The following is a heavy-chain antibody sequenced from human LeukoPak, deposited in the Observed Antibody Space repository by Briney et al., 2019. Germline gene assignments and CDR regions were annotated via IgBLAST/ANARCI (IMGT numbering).Heavy chain of an antibody. D-gene: IGHD1-26*01. J-gene: IGHJ6*03. CDR3: ARHGSYYHPYMDV. Sequence: GESLKISRKGSGYSFTSYWIGWVRQMPGKGLEWMGIIYPGDSDTRYSPSFQGQVTISADKSISTAYLQWSSLKASDTAMYYCARHGSYYHPYMDVWGKGTTVTVSS. CDR1: GYSFTSYW. V-gene: IGHV5-51*01. CDR2: IYPGDSDT.